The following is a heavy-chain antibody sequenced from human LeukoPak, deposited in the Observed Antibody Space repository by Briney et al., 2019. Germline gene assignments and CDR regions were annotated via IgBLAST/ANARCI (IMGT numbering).Heavy chain of an antibody. CDR3: AREVGGYCSSTSCPYYFDY. D-gene: IGHD2-2*01. CDR2: IYTSGST. Sequence: SETLSLTCTVSGGSISSYYWSWIRQPAGKGLEWIGRIYTSGSTNYNPSLKSRVTISVDTSKNQFSLKLSSVTAADTAVYYCAREVGGYCSSTSCPYYFDYWGQGTLVTVSS. CDR1: GGSISSYY. J-gene: IGHJ4*02. V-gene: IGHV4-4*07.